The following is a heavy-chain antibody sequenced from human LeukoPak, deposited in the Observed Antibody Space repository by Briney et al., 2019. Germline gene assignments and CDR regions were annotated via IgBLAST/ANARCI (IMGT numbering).Heavy chain of an antibody. V-gene: IGHV3-30*18. J-gene: IGHJ6*02. CDR1: GFTFSSYG. CDR2: ISYDGSNK. D-gene: IGHD3-22*01. CDR3: AKEVHYYDSSGYNYYYGMDV. Sequence: QPGGSLRLSCAASGFTFSSYGMHRVRQAPGKGLEWVAVISYDGSNKYYADSVKGRFTISRDNSKNTLYLQMNSLRAEDTAVYYCAKEVHYYDSSGYNYYYGMDVWGQGTTVTVSS.